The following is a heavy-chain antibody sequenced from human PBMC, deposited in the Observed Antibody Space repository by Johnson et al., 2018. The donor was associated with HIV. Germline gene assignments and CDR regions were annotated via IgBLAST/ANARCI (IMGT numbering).Heavy chain of an antibody. V-gene: IGHV3-30*03. CDR2: ISYDGSNK. D-gene: IGHD1-1*01. J-gene: IGHJ3*02. CDR3: ARDGTETGPDDAFDI. Sequence: QVQLVESGGGVVQPGRSLRLSCAASGFTFSSYGMHWVRQAPGKGLEWVAVISYDGSNKYYADSVKGRFTISRDISKNTIYLQMNSLRAEDTAMYYCARDGTETGPDDAFDIWGQGTMVTVSS. CDR1: GFTFSSYG.